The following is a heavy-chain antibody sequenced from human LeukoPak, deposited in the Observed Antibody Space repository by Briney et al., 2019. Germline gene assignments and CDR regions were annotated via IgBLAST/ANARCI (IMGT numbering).Heavy chain of an antibody. J-gene: IGHJ6*02. Sequence: KPSETLSLTCAVYGGSFSGYYWSWIRQPPGKGLEWIGEINHSGSTNYNPSLKSRVTISVDTSKNQFSLKLSSVTAADTAVYYCARVRVVVAATLNYYYYYGMDVWGQGTTVTVSS. CDR3: ARVRVVVAATLNYYYYYGMDV. D-gene: IGHD2-15*01. CDR1: GGSFSGYY. CDR2: INHSGST. V-gene: IGHV4-34*01.